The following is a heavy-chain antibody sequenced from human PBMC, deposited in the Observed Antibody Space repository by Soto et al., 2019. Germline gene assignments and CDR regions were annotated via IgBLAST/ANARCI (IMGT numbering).Heavy chain of an antibody. CDR1: GYTFTSYG. J-gene: IGHJ4*02. Sequence: ASVKVSCKASGYTFTSYGISWVRQAPGQGLEWMGWISAYNGNTNYAQKLQGRVTMTTDTSTSTAYMELRSLRSDDTAVYYCARVVSYYDSSGYYWEGYFDYWGQGNLVTVSS. CDR3: ARVVSYYDSSGYYWEGYFDY. V-gene: IGHV1-18*01. CDR2: ISAYNGNT. D-gene: IGHD3-22*01.